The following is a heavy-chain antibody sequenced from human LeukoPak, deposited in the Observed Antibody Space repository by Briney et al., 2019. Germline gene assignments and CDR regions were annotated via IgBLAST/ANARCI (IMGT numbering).Heavy chain of an antibody. CDR1: GVSITNYY. D-gene: IGHD1-26*01. CDR2: MYISGST. Sequence: SETLSPTCTVSGVSITNYYWAWIRQPAGKGLEWIGRMYISGSTNYNPSLKSRVTISIDKTKNQVSLKLRSVTAADTAVYYCARDYLVGAPLDSWGQGTLVTVSS. V-gene: IGHV4-4*07. J-gene: IGHJ4*02. CDR3: ARDYLVGAPLDS.